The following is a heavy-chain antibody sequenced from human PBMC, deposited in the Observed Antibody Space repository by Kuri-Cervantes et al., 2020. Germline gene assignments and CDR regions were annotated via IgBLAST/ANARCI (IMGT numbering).Heavy chain of an antibody. CDR2: IIPIFGTA. V-gene: IGHV1-69*13. CDR3: ARDAVSATTARVFDY. CDR1: GGTFSSYA. J-gene: IGHJ4*02. D-gene: IGHD1-26*01. Sequence: SVMVSCKASGGTFSSYAISWVRQAPGQGLEWMGGIIPIFGTANYAQKFQGRVTITADESTNTAYMELRSLRSDDTAVYDCARDAVSATTARVFDYWGQGTLVTVSS.